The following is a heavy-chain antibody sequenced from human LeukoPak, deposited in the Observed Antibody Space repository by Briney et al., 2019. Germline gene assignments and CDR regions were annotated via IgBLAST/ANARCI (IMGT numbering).Heavy chain of an antibody. CDR3: AKLLLETGGIGEEFDY. CDR1: GFTFSSYA. Sequence: AGGSLRLSCAASGFTFSSYAMYWVLQAPGKGLEWVAFIRHDGNKKYYADSVKGRFTIYRDNSKNTLYLQMNSLTSEDTAVYYCAKLLLETGGIGEEFDYWGQGTLVTVSS. J-gene: IGHJ4*02. V-gene: IGHV3-30*02. D-gene: IGHD3-22*01. CDR2: IRHDGNKK.